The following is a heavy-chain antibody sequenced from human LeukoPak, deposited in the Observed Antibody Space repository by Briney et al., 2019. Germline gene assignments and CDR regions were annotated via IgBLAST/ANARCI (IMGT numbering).Heavy chain of an antibody. Sequence: ASVKVSCKASGGTFSSYTISWVRQAPGQGLEWMGRIIPILGIANYAQKFQGRVTITADKSTSTAYMELSSLRSEDTAVYYCARDDREWLSFYYYYYMDAWGKGTTVTVSS. J-gene: IGHJ6*03. V-gene: IGHV1-69*04. CDR3: ARDDREWLSFYYYYYMDA. CDR2: IIPILGIA. CDR1: GGTFSSYT. D-gene: IGHD3-3*01.